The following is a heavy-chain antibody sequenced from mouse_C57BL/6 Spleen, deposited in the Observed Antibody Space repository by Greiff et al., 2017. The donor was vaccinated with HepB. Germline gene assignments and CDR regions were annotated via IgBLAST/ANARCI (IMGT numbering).Heavy chain of an antibody. CDR2: ISSGSSTI. Sequence: EVQGVESGGGLVKPGGSLKLSCAASGFTFSDYGMHWVRQAPEKGLEWVAYISSGSSTIYYADTVKGRFTISRDNAKNTLFLQMTSLRSEDTAMYYCARGGLYDYGGAMDYWGQGTSVTVSS. CDR3: ARGGLYDYGGAMDY. CDR1: GFTFSDYG. V-gene: IGHV5-17*01. D-gene: IGHD2-4*01. J-gene: IGHJ4*01.